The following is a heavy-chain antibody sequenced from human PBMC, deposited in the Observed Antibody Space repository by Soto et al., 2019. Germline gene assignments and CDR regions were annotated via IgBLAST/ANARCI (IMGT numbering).Heavy chain of an antibody. CDR2: VDRSGST. CDR3: ARDWAAPVAAGNGAFDI. D-gene: IGHD6-13*01. J-gene: IGHJ3*02. V-gene: IGHV4-31*03. Sequence: QVQLQESGPGLVKPSQTLSLTCTVSSGSISSGGYDWSWIRQHPGRGLEWIGYVDRSGSTYYNPSLRSRLTISLDTSENQFLLKLSSVTAADTAVYFCARDWAAPVAAGNGAFDIWGQGKMVTVSS. CDR1: SGSISSGGYD.